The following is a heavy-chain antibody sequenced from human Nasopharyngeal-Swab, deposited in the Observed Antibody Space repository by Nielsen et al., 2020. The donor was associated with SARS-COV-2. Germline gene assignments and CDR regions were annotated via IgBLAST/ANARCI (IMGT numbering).Heavy chain of an antibody. CDR2: IYYSGST. J-gene: IGHJ3*02. V-gene: IGHV4-59*01. CDR3: ARRAFGYCSGGSCQNAFDI. D-gene: IGHD2-15*01. Sequence: SETLSLTCTVSGGSISSYYWSWIRQPPGKGLEWIGYIYYSGSTNYNPSLKSRVTISVDTSKNQFSLKPSSVTAADTAVYYCARRAFGYCSGGSCQNAFDIWGQGTMVTVSS. CDR1: GGSISSYY.